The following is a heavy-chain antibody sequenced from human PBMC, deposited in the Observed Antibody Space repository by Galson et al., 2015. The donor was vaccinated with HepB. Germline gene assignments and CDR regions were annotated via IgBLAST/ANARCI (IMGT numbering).Heavy chain of an antibody. D-gene: IGHD3-22*01. CDR1: GFTFSNAW. V-gene: IGHV3-15*07. CDR3: TTLIVVVIPDVYYFDY. J-gene: IGHJ4*02. CDR2: IKSKTDGGTT. Sequence: SLRLSCAASGFTFSNAWMNWVRQAPGKGLEWVGRIKSKTDGGTTDYAAPVKGRFTISRDDSKNTLYLRMNSLKTEDTAVYYCTTLIVVVIPDVYYFDYWGQGTLVTVSS.